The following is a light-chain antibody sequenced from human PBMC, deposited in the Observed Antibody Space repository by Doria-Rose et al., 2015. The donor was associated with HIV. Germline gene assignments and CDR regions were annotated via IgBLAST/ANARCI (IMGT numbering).Light chain of an antibody. V-gene: IGKV3-20*01. CDR2: DES. CDR1: QSFSSTY. J-gene: IGKJ1*01. CDR3: HQYGTSWT. Sequence: EIVLTQSPGTLSLSPGERATLSCRASQSFSSTYLAWYQQRPGQAPSLLIYDESTRATGIPDRFSASGSGTDFTLTSNRLEPEDFALYYCHQYGTSWTFGQGTKVEI.